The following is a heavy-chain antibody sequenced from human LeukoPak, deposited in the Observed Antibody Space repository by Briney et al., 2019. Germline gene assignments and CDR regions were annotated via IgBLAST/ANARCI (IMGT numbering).Heavy chain of an antibody. CDR2: IYYSGST. Sequence: SQTLSLTCTVSGGSISSGGYYWSWIRQHPGKGLEWIGYIYYSGSTYYNPSLKSRVTISVDTSKNQFSLKLSSVTAADTAVYYCARGGGVLRFLEWPRNWFDPWGQGTLVTVSS. J-gene: IGHJ5*02. CDR3: ARGGGVLRFLEWPRNWFDP. D-gene: IGHD3-3*01. CDR1: GGSISSGGYY. V-gene: IGHV4-31*03.